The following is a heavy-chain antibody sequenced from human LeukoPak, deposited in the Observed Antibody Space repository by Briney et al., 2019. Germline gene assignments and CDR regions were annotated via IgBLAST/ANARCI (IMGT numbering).Heavy chain of an antibody. CDR3: AKDSGGITRYFDY. CDR2: IRYDGSNK. V-gene: IGHV3-30*02. D-gene: IGHD1-26*01. Sequence: GGSLRLSCAASGFTFSSYGMHWVRQVPGKGLEGVAFIRYDGSNKYYADSVKGRFTISRDNSKNTLYLQMNSLRAEDTAVYYCAKDSGGITRYFDYWGQGTLVTVSS. J-gene: IGHJ4*02. CDR1: GFTFSSYG.